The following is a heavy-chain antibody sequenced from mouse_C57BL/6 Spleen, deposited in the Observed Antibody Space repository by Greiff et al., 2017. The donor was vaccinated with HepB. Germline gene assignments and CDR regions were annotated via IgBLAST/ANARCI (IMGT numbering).Heavy chain of an antibody. J-gene: IGHJ3*01. Sequence: VQLQQSGAELVRPGTSVKVSCKASGYAFTNYLIEWVKQRPGQGLEWIGVINPGSGGTNYNEKFKGKATLTADKSSSTAYMQLSSLTSEDSAVYFCARNYDYDSWFAYWGQGTLVTVSA. V-gene: IGHV1-54*01. CDR2: INPGSGGT. D-gene: IGHD2-4*01. CDR1: GYAFTNYL. CDR3: ARNYDYDSWFAY.